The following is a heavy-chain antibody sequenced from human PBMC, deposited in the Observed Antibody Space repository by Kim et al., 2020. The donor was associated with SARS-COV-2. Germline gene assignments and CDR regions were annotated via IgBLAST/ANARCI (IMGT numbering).Heavy chain of an antibody. CDR3: ARQLRSGAYYCDY. D-gene: IGHD4-17*01. J-gene: IGHJ4*02. Sequence: YNPALRGRVTISVDTSKNQYSLKLSAVTAAGTAVYFCARQLRSGAYYCDYWGQRILVTVSS. V-gene: IGHV4-39*01.